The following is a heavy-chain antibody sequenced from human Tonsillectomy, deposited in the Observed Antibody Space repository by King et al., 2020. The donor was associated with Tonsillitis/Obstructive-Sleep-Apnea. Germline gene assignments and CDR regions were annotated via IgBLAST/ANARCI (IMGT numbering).Heavy chain of an antibody. CDR2: IYDSGST. CDR3: AREATNYYMHV. CDR1: GGSISSSSYY. Sequence: LQLQESGPGLVKPSETLSLTCTVSGGSISSSSYYWGWIRQPPGKGLEWIGSIYDSGSTYNNPSLKSRVTIAVETSKNQFSLKLSSWTAAGTAVYYCAREATNYYMHVWGKGTTVTVSS. J-gene: IGHJ6*03. V-gene: IGHV4-39*07.